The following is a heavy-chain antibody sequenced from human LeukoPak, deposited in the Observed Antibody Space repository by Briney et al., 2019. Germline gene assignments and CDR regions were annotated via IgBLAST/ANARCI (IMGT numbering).Heavy chain of an antibody. CDR3: ARGGGAWYYDSSGLDY. D-gene: IGHD3-22*01. CDR1: GGTFSSYA. V-gene: IGHV1-69*13. Sequence: ASVKVSCKASGGTFSSYAISWVRQAPGQGLEWMGGIIPIFGTANYAQKFQGRVTITADESTSTAYMELSSLRSEDTAVYYCARGGGAWYYDSSGLDYWGQGTLVTVSS. CDR2: IIPIFGTA. J-gene: IGHJ4*02.